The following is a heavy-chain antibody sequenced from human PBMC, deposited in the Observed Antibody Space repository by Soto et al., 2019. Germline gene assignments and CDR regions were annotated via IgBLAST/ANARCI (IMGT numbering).Heavy chain of an antibody. CDR1: GGSFNGCY. CDR3: ARGAIAAAGTAGYFQH. Sequence: SETLSLTCAVYGGSFNGCYWSWIRQPPGKGLEWIGEINHSGSTNYNPSLKSRVTISVDTSKNQFSLKVSSVTAADTAVYYCARGAIAAAGTAGYFQHWGQGTPVTVSS. D-gene: IGHD6-13*01. J-gene: IGHJ1*01. CDR2: INHSGST. V-gene: IGHV4-34*01.